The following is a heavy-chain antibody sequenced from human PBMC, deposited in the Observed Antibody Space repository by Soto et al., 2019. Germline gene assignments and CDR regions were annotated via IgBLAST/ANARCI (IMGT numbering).Heavy chain of an antibody. Sequence: VQLVESGGGLVQPGGSLRLSCAASGFSFSSYWMHWVRHAPGKGLVWVSRINSDGSSATYADSVKGRFTISRDNAKNTLYLQMNSLTPQDTAVYYCAKGVPAATRYFHHWGQGTLVTVSS. CDR3: AKGVPAATRYFHH. J-gene: IGHJ1*01. V-gene: IGHV3-74*01. CDR1: GFSFSSYW. D-gene: IGHD2-2*01. CDR2: INSDGSSA.